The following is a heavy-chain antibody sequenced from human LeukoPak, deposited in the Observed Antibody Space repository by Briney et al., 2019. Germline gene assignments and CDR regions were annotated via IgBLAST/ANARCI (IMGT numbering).Heavy chain of an antibody. CDR1: GYSFTSYW. Sequence: GESLKISCKGSGYSFTSYWISWVRQMPGKGLEWMGRIDPSGSYTNYSPSFQGHVTISADKSISTAYLQWSSLKASDTAMYYCAICGCSGGSCYGPFDYWGQGTLVTVSS. J-gene: IGHJ4*02. CDR3: AICGCSGGSCYGPFDY. D-gene: IGHD2-15*01. V-gene: IGHV5-10-1*01. CDR2: IDPSGSYT.